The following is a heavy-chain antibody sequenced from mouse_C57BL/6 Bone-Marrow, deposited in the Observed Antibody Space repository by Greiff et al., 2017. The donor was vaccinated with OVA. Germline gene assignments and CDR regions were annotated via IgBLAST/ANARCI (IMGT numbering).Heavy chain of an antibody. CDR2: INPSNGGT. CDR3: ARWGGNYVYAMDD. CDR1: GYTFTSYW. V-gene: IGHV1-53*01. Sequence: VQLQQPGTELVKPGASVKLSCKASGYTFTSYWMHWVKQRPGQGLEWIGNINPSNGGTNYNEKFKSKATLTVDKSSSTAYMQLSSLTSEDSAVYYCARWGGNYVYAMDDWGQGTSVTVSS. J-gene: IGHJ4*01. D-gene: IGHD2-1*01.